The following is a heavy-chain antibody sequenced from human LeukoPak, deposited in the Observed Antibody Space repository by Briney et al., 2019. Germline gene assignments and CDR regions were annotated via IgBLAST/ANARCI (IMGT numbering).Heavy chain of an antibody. Sequence: ASVKVSCKASGDSTNTYGVAWVRQAPGQGLEWIGWISPYSAYTKYADALQGRVTMTTDTSTTTSYMELRSLRSDDTAVYFCANVAKGRYFFYYMDAWAKGTTVTVS. V-gene: IGHV1-18*04. CDR1: GDSTNTYG. CDR2: ISPYSAYT. J-gene: IGHJ6*03. CDR3: ANVAKGRYFFYYMDA.